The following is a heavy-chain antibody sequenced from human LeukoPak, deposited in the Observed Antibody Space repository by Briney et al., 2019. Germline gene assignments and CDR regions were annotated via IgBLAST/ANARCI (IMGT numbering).Heavy chain of an antibody. V-gene: IGHV3-23*01. Sequence: GGSLRLSCAASGFTFTSYSMNWVRQAPGKGLEWVSAISGSGGSTYYADSVKGRFTISRDNSKNTLYLQMNSLRAEDTAVYYCAKVGPKYSGSSFDYWGQGTLVTVSS. J-gene: IGHJ4*02. CDR1: GFTFTSYS. CDR2: ISGSGGST. D-gene: IGHD6-13*01. CDR3: AKVGPKYSGSSFDY.